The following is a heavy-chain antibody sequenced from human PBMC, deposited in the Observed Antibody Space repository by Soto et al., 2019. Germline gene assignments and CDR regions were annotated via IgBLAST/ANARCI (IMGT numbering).Heavy chain of an antibody. J-gene: IGHJ4*02. CDR2: IGTAGDT. Sequence: LXLACAGSDFTFSSHQMHWVRQATGKGLEWVSAIGTAGDTYYPGSVKGRFTISRENAKNSLYLQMNSLRAGDTAVYYCASGGRYFWSGYTRGYYFDYWGQGTLVTVSS. CDR3: ASGGRYFWSGYTRGYYFDY. V-gene: IGHV3-13*01. CDR1: DFTFSSHQ. D-gene: IGHD3-3*01.